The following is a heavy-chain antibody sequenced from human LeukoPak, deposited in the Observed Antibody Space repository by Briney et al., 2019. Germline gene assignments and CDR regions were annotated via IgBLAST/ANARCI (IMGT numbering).Heavy chain of an antibody. V-gene: IGHV1-69*04. D-gene: IGHD5-18*01. J-gene: IGHJ4*02. CDR2: IIPILGIA. CDR1: GGTFSSYA. Sequence: ASVKVSCKASGGTFSSYAISWVRQAPGQGLEWMGRIIPILGIANYAQKFQGRVTITADKSTSTAYVELSSLRSEDTAVYYCAIGYSYGYEYFDYWGQGTLVTVSS. CDR3: AIGYSYGYEYFDY.